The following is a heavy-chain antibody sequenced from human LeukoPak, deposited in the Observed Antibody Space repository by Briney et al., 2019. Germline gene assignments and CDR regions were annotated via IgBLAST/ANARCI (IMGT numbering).Heavy chain of an antibody. CDR2: ISGRGDAT. Sequence: GGSLRLSCAASGFTFSNYAMGWVRQPPGKGLEWVSAISGRGDATNYADSVKGRFTISRDNSKNTLLLQMNSLRAEDTAIYYCAKLVSAAAGTGNFDYWGQGALVTVSS. CDR3: AKLVSAAAGTGNFDY. D-gene: IGHD6-13*01. V-gene: IGHV3-23*01. J-gene: IGHJ4*02. CDR1: GFTFSNYA.